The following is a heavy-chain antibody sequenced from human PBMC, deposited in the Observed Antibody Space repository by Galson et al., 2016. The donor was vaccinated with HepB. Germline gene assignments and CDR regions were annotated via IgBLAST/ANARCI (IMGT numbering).Heavy chain of an antibody. CDR3: AKPLTLLRGVLAS. J-gene: IGHJ5*02. CDR1: GFAFDDYA. CDR2: ISWNSGNI. V-gene: IGHV3-9*01. D-gene: IGHD3-10*01. Sequence: SLRLSCAASGFAFDDYAMHWVRQAPGKGLEWASGISWNSGNIGYVDSVKGRFTISRDNAKKSLFLQMNSLRPEDTALYYCAKPLTLLRGVLASWGQGTLVTVSS.